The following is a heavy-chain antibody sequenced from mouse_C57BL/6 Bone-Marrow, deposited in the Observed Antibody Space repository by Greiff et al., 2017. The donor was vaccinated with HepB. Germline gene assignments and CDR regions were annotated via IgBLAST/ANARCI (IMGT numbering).Heavy chain of an antibody. V-gene: IGHV1-50*01. CDR2: IDPSDSNT. J-gene: IGHJ3*01. Sequence: VQLQQPGAELVKPGASVKLSCKASGYTFTSYWMEWVKQRPGQGLEWIGEIDPSDSNTNYNQKFKGKATLTVDTSTSTAYMQLSSLTSEDSAVYDSASFAYWGQGTLVTVSA. CDR3: ASFAY. CDR1: GYTFTSYW.